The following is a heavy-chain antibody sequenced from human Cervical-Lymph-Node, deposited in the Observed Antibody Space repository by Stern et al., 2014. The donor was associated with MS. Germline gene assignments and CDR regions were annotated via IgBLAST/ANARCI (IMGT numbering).Heavy chain of an antibody. CDR1: GGTFSSDA. Sequence: QVQLVQSGAEVKKPGSSMKVSCKASGGTFSSDAIGWVRQAPGHGLVWMGGIIPIFETANYAQKFQGRVTMTADQSTKTAYLELSSLTSGDTAMYFCASGTRSSWYFDFWGQGTLVTVST. D-gene: IGHD6-13*01. CDR2: IIPIFETA. J-gene: IGHJ4*02. CDR3: ASGTRSSWYFDF. V-gene: IGHV1-69*01.